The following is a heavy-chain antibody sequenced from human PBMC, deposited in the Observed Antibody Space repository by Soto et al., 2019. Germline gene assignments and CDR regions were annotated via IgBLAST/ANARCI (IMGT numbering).Heavy chain of an antibody. V-gene: IGHV3-53*01. D-gene: IGHD2-21*02. CDR2: IYSGGST. Sequence: GGSLRLSCAASGFTVSSNYMSWVRQAPGKGLEWVSVIYSGGSTYYADSVKGRFTISRDNSKNTLYLQMNSLRAEDTAVYYCARDQSYCGGDCYSGNQDYYYYGMDVWGQGTTVTVSS. J-gene: IGHJ6*02. CDR1: GFTVSSNY. CDR3: ARDQSYCGGDCYSGNQDYYYYGMDV.